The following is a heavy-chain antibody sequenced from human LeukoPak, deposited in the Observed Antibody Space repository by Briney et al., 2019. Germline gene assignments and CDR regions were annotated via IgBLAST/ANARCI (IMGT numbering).Heavy chain of an antibody. CDR1: GFTFSSYG. CDR2: IWYDGSNK. CDR3: ARANPGTVDY. V-gene: IGHV3-33*01. Sequence: GRSLRLSCAAPGFTFSSYGMHWVRQAPGKGLEWVAVIWYDGSNKYYADSVKGRFTISRDNSKNTLYLQMNSLRAEDTAVYYCARANPGTVDYWGQGTLVTVSS. D-gene: IGHD1/OR15-1a*01. J-gene: IGHJ4*02.